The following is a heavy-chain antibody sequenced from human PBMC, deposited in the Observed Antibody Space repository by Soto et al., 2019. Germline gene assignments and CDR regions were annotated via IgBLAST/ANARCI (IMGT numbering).Heavy chain of an antibody. CDR3: ARARDTIRWCNTVSAFLLNRASDL. J-gene: IGHJ2*01. V-gene: IGHV4-59*12. Sequence: GKGLEWIGYIYYSGSTNYNPSLKSRVTMSVDTSKNQCSLKLSSVAAADTAVYYCARARDTIRWCNTVSAFLLNRASDL. CDR2: IYYSGST. D-gene: IGHD3-10*01.